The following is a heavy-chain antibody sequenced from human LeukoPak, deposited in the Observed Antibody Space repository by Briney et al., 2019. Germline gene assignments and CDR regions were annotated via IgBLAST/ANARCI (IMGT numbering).Heavy chain of an antibody. J-gene: IGHJ6*02. Sequence: GGPLIFSCAASGFTFSDYYMCWIRDAAGGGLEGVSYISSDGSTIYYADSVRGRFTISRHNAKESLYLQMNSLRAEDTAVYYCARAEGRYLDGMDVWGQGTTVTVSS. CDR1: GFTFSDYY. V-gene: IGHV3-11*01. CDR3: ARAEGRYLDGMDV. D-gene: IGHD1-1*01. CDR2: ISSDGSTI.